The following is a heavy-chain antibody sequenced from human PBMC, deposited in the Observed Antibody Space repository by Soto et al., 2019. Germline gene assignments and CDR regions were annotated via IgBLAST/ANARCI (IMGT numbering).Heavy chain of an antibody. Sequence: EVQLVESGGGLVQPGGSLRLSCAASGFTFSSYWMSWVRQAPGKGLEWVANIKQDGSEKYHVDSVKGRFTISRDNAKNSLSLQMNSLRAEDTAVYYCARDPYGDYDAFDIWGQGTMVTVSS. CDR2: IKQDGSEK. V-gene: IGHV3-7*01. CDR1: GFTFSSYW. J-gene: IGHJ3*02. D-gene: IGHD4-17*01. CDR3: ARDPYGDYDAFDI.